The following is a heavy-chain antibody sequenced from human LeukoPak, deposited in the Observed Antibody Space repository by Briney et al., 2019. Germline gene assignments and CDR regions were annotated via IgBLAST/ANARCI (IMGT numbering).Heavy chain of an antibody. V-gene: IGHV3-15*01. D-gene: IGHD6-19*01. CDR3: TVYSSGWYIDY. Sequence: GGSLRLSYAASGFTFSNAWMSWVRQAPGKGLEWVGRIKSKTDGGTADYAAPVKGRFTISRDDSKNTLYLQMNSLKTEDTAVYYCTVYSSGWYIDYWGQGTLVTVSS. CDR1: GFTFSNAW. CDR2: IKSKTDGGTA. J-gene: IGHJ4*02.